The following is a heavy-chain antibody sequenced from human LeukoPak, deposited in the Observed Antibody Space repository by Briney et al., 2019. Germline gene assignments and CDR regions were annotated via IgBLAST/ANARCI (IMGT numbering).Heavy chain of an antibody. CDR3: ARAGPRGGYYYGLDV. Sequence: SETLSLTCTVSGDSIISYYWSWLRQPPGKGLEWIGYMYYSGSANYNPSLKSRVTISVDTSKNQFSPKLTSVTAADTAVYYCARAGPRGGYYYGLDVWGHGTTVTVSS. V-gene: IGHV4-59*01. CDR2: MYYSGSA. CDR1: GDSIISYY. D-gene: IGHD2-15*01. J-gene: IGHJ6*02.